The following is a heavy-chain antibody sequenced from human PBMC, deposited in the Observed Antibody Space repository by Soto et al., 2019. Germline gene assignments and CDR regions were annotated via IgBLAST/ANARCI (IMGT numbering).Heavy chain of an antibody. J-gene: IGHJ5*02. D-gene: IGHD2-15*01. Sequence: ASVKVSCKASGYTFTGYYMHWVLQAPGQGLEWMGWINPNSGGTNYAQKFQGWVTMTRDTSISTAYMELSRLRSDDTAVYYCARGGGNGKGNWFDPWGQGTLVTVSS. V-gene: IGHV1-2*04. CDR3: ARGGGNGKGNWFDP. CDR2: INPNSGGT. CDR1: GYTFTGYY.